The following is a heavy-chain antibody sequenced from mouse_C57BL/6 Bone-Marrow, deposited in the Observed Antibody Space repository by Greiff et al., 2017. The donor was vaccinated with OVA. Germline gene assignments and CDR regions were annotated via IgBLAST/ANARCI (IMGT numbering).Heavy chain of an antibody. Sequence: VQLQQSGPGLVKPSQSLSLTCSVTGYSIPSGYYWNWIRQFPGNKLEWMGYISYDGSNNYNPSLKNRISITRDTSKHQFFLKLNSVTTEDTATYYCAKSSLSHFDYWGQGTTLTVSS. CDR2: ISYDGSN. J-gene: IGHJ2*01. CDR1: GYSIPSGYY. V-gene: IGHV3-6*01. CDR3: AKSSLSHFDY.